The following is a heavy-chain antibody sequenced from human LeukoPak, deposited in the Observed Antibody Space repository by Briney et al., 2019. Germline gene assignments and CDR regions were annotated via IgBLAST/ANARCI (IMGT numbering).Heavy chain of an antibody. V-gene: IGHV3-11*04. Sequence: KPEGSLRLSCAASGFTFSDYYMSWIRQAPGKGLEWVSYISSSGSTIYYADSVKGRFTISRDNAKNSLYLQMNSLRAEDTAVYYCARAKMGYCSSTSCHGIDYWGQGTLVTVSS. CDR2: ISSSGSTI. CDR1: GFTFSDYY. J-gene: IGHJ4*02. CDR3: ARAKMGYCSSTSCHGIDY. D-gene: IGHD2-2*01.